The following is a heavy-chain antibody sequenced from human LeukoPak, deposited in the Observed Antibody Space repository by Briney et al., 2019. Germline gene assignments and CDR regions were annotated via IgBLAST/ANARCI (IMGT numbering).Heavy chain of an antibody. D-gene: IGHD3-22*01. CDR1: GYTFTSYG. Sequence: ASVKVSCKASGYTFTSYGISWVRQAPGERLEWMGWINTGNGNTKYSQKFQGRVTITRDTSASTAYMELSSLRSEDTAVYYCARNYYDSSGYYRNYFDYWGQGILVTVSS. CDR3: ARNYYDSSGYYRNYFDY. CDR2: INTGNGNT. J-gene: IGHJ4*02. V-gene: IGHV1-3*04.